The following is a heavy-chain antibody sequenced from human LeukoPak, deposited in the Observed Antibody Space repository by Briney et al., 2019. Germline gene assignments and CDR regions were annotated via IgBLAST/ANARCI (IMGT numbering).Heavy chain of an antibody. CDR3: AREDRVLIGNDAFDI. Sequence: GGTLRLSCAASGFTFSDYGMTWVRQAPGKGLEWVSAIGSRGVATFYADSVKGRFTISRDNSRNMLFLQMNSLRVEDTGVYYCAREDRVLIGNDAFDIWGQGTTVTVSS. CDR2: IGSRGVAT. J-gene: IGHJ3*02. V-gene: IGHV3-23*01. CDR1: GFTFSDYG. D-gene: IGHD2/OR15-2a*01.